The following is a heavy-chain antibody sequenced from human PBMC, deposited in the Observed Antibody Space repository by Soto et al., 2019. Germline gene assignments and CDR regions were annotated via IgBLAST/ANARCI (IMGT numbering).Heavy chain of an antibody. J-gene: IGHJ6*02. V-gene: IGHV4-4*02. CDR2: IYHSGST. D-gene: IGHD3-22*01. CDR1: GGSISSSNW. CDR3: ARFGDSSGYYGYYYYYGMDV. Sequence: QVQLQESGPGLVKPSGTLSLTCAVSGGSISSSNWWSWVRQPPGKGLEWIGEIYHSGSTNYNPSLKSRVTISVDKSKNQFSPKLSSVTAADTAVYYCARFGDSSGYYGYYYYYGMDVWGQGTTVTVSS.